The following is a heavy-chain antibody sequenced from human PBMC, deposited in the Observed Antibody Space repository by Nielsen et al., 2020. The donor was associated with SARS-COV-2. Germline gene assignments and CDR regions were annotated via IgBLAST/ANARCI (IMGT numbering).Heavy chain of an antibody. CDR2: INTNTGNP. CDR1: GGTFSSYA. CDR3: ASITMVRGVITTIDY. V-gene: IGHV7-4-1*02. Sequence: ASVKVSCKASGGTFSSYAISWVRQAPGQGLEWMGGINTNTGNPTYAQGFTGRFVFSLDTSASTAYLQISSLKAEDTAVYYCASITMVRGVITTIDYWGQGTLVTVSS. D-gene: IGHD3-10*01. J-gene: IGHJ4*02.